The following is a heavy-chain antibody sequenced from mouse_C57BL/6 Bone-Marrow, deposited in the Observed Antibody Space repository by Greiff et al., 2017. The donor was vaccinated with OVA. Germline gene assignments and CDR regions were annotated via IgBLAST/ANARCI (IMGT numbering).Heavy chain of an antibody. D-gene: IGHD3-1*01. CDR2: INPYNGDT. CDR3: ARGPPSAGGFAY. J-gene: IGHJ3*01. Sequence: VQLKQSGPELVKPGDSVKISCKASGYSFTGYFMNWVMQSHGQSLEWIGRINPYNGDTFYNQKFKGKATLTVDKSSSTAHMGLRSLTSEDSAVYYCARGPPSAGGFAYWGQGTLVTVSA. V-gene: IGHV1-20*01. CDR1: GYSFTGYF.